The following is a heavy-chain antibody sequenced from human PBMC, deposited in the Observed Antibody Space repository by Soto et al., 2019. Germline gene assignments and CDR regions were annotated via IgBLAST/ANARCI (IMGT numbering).Heavy chain of an antibody. CDR2: ISAYNGNT. Sequence: ASVKVSCKASGYTFTSYGISWVRQAPGQGLEWMGGISAYNGNTNYAQKLQGRVTMTTDTSTSTAYMELRSLRSDDTAVYYCARDDSSGPYVVYFDYWGQGTLVTVSS. D-gene: IGHD3-22*01. CDR1: GYTFTSYG. CDR3: ARDDSSGPYVVYFDY. V-gene: IGHV1-18*01. J-gene: IGHJ4*02.